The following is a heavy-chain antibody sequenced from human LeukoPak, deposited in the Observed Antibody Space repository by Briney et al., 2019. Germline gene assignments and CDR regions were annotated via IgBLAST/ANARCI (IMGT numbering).Heavy chain of an antibody. CDR2: INPNSGGI. Sequence: GASVKVSCKASGYTFTGYYMHWVRQAPGQGLEWMGWINPNSGGINYAQKFQGRVTMTRDTSISTAYMELSRLRSDDTAVYYCAGISMVRGPPALDYWGQGTLVTVSS. D-gene: IGHD3-10*01. CDR1: GYTFTGYY. CDR3: AGISMVRGPPALDY. J-gene: IGHJ4*02. V-gene: IGHV1-2*02.